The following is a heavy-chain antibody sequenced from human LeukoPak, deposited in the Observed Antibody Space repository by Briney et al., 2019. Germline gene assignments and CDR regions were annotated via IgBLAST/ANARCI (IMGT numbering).Heavy chain of an antibody. CDR1: GGTFSSYA. Sequence: SVKVSCKASGGTFSSYAISWVRQAPGQGLEWMGGIIPIFGTANYAQKFQGRVTITADKSTSTAYMELSSLRSEDTAVYYRARKAGRGEFDYWGQGTLVTVSS. J-gene: IGHJ4*02. CDR3: ARKAGRGEFDY. V-gene: IGHV1-69*06. D-gene: IGHD3-16*01. CDR2: IIPIFGTA.